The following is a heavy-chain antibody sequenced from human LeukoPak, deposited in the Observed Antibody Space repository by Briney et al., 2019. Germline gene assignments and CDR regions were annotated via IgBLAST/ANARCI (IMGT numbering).Heavy chain of an antibody. J-gene: IGHJ4*02. V-gene: IGHV4-59*08. Sequence: PSETLSLTCTVSGGSINSYYWSWIRQPPGKGLEWIAYIYYSGSSNYNPSLKSRVTISVDTSKNQFSLRLSSVTAADTAVYYCARHRDYGTGWYGFDYWGQGSLVTGSA. CDR2: IYYSGSS. CDR3: ARHRDYGTGWYGFDY. D-gene: IGHD6-19*01. CDR1: GGSINSYY.